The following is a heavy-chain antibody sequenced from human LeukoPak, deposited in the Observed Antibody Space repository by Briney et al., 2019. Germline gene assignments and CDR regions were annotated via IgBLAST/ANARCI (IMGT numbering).Heavy chain of an antibody. Sequence: SETLSLTCAVYGGSFSGYYWSWIRQPPGKGLEWIGEINHSGSTNYNPSLKSLVTISVDTSKNQFSLKLSSVTAADTAVYYCARVAAKTVDYWGQGTLVTVSS. CDR2: INHSGST. CDR1: GGSFSGYY. J-gene: IGHJ4*02. D-gene: IGHD2-15*01. V-gene: IGHV4-34*01. CDR3: ARVAAKTVDY.